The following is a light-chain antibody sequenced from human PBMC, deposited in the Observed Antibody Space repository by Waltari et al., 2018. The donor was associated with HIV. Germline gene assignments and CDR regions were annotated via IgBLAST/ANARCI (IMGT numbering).Light chain of an antibody. Sequence: QSVLTQPPSVSGAPGQRVTISCTGSRSNIGAGFDVHWYQQLPGTAPKLPLYGNNNRPSGVPDRFSGSKSGTSASLAITGLQAEDDADYYCQSYDTSLSGPVFGGGTKLTVL. CDR1: RSNIGAGFD. J-gene: IGLJ2*01. V-gene: IGLV1-40*01. CDR3: QSYDTSLSGPV. CDR2: GNN.